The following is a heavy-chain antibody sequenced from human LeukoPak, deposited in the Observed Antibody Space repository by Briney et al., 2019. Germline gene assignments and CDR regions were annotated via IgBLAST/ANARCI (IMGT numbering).Heavy chain of an antibody. CDR1: GGSISSYY. CDR2: IYTSGSP. J-gene: IGHJ3*02. Sequence: SETLSLTCTVSGGSISSYYWSWIRQPTGKGLEWIGRIYTSGSPNYNPSLKSRVTMSVDTSKNQFSPKLSSVTAADTAVYYCARARAGTDAFDIWGQGTMVTVSS. V-gene: IGHV4-4*07. D-gene: IGHD6-19*01. CDR3: ARARAGTDAFDI.